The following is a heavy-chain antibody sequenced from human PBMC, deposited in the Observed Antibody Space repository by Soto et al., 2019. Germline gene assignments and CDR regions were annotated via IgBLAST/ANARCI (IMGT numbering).Heavy chain of an antibody. D-gene: IGHD5-12*01. V-gene: IGHV4-30-4*01. CDR1: GGTINSGDYF. CDR2: IFYTGST. CDR3: ARVKATLYRHYYFDH. Sequence: SETLSLTCSVSGGTINSGDYFWSWIRQPPGKGLEWIGSIFYTGSTYYSPSLKSRASMSMDTSKNPFSLRLRSLTAADTAVYFCARVKATLYRHYYFDHWGQGTPVTVSS. J-gene: IGHJ4*02.